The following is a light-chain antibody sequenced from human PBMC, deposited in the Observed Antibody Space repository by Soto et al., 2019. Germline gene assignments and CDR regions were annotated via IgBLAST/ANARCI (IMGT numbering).Light chain of an antibody. CDR3: CSYAGSYTTWV. CDR2: DVR. CDR1: SSDVGGYNF. V-gene: IGLV2-11*01. J-gene: IGLJ3*02. Sequence: QSVLTQPRSVSGSPGQSVTISCTGTSSDVGGYNFVSWYQQHPGIAPKLMIYDVRRRPSGVPDRFSGSKSANTASLTISGLQAEDEADYYCCSYAGSYTTWVFGGGTKVTVL.